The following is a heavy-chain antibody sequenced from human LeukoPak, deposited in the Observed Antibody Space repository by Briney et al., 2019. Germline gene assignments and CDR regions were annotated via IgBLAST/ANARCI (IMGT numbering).Heavy chain of an antibody. Sequence: GGSLRLSCAASGFTFSSYAMSWVRQAPGKGLEWVSAISGSGGSTYYAGSVKGRFTISRDNSKNTLYLQMNSLRAEDTAVYYCARSSGWYYFDYWGQGTLVTVSS. CDR2: ISGSGGST. V-gene: IGHV3-23*01. D-gene: IGHD6-19*01. J-gene: IGHJ4*02. CDR1: GFTFSSYA. CDR3: ARSSGWYYFDY.